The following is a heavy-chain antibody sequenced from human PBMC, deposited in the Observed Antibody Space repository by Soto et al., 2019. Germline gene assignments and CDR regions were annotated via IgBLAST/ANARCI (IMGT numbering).Heavy chain of an antibody. CDR1: GYTFTGYY. V-gene: IGHV1-2*04. CDR3: AREGIVGADAFDI. CDR2: INPNSGGT. J-gene: IGHJ3*02. D-gene: IGHD1-26*01. Sequence: ASVKVSCKASGYTFTGYYMHWVRQAPGQGLEWMGLINPNSGGTNYAQKFQGWVTMTRDTSISTAYMELSRLRSDDTAVYYCAREGIVGADAFDIWGQGTMVTVSS.